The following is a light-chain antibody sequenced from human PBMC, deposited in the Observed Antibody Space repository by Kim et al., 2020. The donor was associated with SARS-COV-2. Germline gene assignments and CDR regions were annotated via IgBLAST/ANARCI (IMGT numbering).Light chain of an antibody. Sequence: VSPGQTVSVTCYGDKLSNKSVFWYQPKAGQSPVMVIYQDSKRPSGIPERFSGSTSRNTAILTISGTQAMDEAAYYCQTWDADTGVFGGGTKVTVL. CDR3: QTWDADTGV. V-gene: IGLV3-1*01. CDR2: QDS. CDR1: KLSNKS. J-gene: IGLJ3*02.